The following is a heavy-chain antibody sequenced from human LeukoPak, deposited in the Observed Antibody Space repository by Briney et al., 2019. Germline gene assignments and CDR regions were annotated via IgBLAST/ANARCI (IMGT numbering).Heavy chain of an antibody. V-gene: IGHV3-53*01. J-gene: IGHJ4*02. CDR2: IYSGGST. D-gene: IGHD5-24*01. Sequence: GGSLRLSCAASGFTVSSNYMSWVRQAPGKGLEWVSVIYSGGSTYYADSVKGRFTISRDNSKNTLYLQMNSLRAEYTAVYYCARGNSRDGYRIDYWGQGTLVTVSS. CDR3: ARGNSRDGYRIDY. CDR1: GFTVSSNY.